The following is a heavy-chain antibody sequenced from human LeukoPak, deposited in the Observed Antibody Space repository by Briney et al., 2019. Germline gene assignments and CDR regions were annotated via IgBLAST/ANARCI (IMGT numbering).Heavy chain of an antibody. CDR2: IIPILGIA. D-gene: IGHD2-2*02. V-gene: IGHV1-69*04. CDR1: GGTFSSYA. Sequence: SVKVSCKASGGTFSSYAISWVRQAPGQGLEWMGRIIPILGIANYAQKFQGRVTITADKSTSTAYMELSSLRSEDTAVYYCASLLCSSTSCYTGGSGYWGQGTLVTVSS. J-gene: IGHJ4*02. CDR3: ASLLCSSTSCYTGGSGY.